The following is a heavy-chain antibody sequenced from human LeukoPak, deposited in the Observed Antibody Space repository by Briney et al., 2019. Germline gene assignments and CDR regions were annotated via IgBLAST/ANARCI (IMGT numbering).Heavy chain of an antibody. Sequence: PSETLSLTCTVSGYSISSGYYWGWIRQPPGKGLEWIGSIYHSGSTYYNPSLKSRVTISVDTSKNQFSLKLSSVTAADTAVYYCARGVGSGPGYFDYWGQGTLVTVSS. CDR3: ARGVGSGPGYFDY. V-gene: IGHV4-38-2*02. J-gene: IGHJ4*02. CDR1: GYSISSGYY. CDR2: IYHSGST. D-gene: IGHD6-19*01.